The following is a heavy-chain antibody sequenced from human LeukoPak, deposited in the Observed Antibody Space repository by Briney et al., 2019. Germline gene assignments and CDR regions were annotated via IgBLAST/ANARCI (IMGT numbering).Heavy chain of an antibody. D-gene: IGHD2-21*02. Sequence: GGSLTLSCAASGFTFSSYWMHWVRQAPGKGLVWVSRINSDGSSTSYADSVKGRFTISRDNAKNTLYLQMNSVRAEDTAVYYCARDTIGGDPYWYFDLWGRGTLVTVSS. J-gene: IGHJ2*01. V-gene: IGHV3-74*01. CDR2: INSDGSST. CDR1: GFTFSSYW. CDR3: ARDTIGGDPYWYFDL.